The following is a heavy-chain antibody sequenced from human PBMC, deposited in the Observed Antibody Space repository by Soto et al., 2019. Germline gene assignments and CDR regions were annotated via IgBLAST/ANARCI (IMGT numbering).Heavy chain of an antibody. V-gene: IGHV4-39*01. CDR1: GGSISSSSYY. CDR3: ATTLLWFVEFFEASSYYMVV. D-gene: IGHD3-10*01. J-gene: IGHJ6*03. CDR2: IYYSGST. Sequence: SETLSLTCTVSGGSISSSSYYWGWIRQPPGKGLEWIGSIYYSGSTYYNPSLKSRVTISVDTSKNQLSLKLSSVTAADTAVYYCATTLLWFVEFFEASSYYMVVCGKGTMVTVSS.